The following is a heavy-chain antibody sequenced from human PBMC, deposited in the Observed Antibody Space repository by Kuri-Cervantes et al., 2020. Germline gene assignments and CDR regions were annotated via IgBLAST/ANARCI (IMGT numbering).Heavy chain of an antibody. CDR1: GFTFSNAW. V-gene: IGHV3-15*01. CDR3: AKAPSVAGVVDY. CDR2: IKSKTDGGTT. J-gene: IGHJ4*02. D-gene: IGHD6-19*01. Sequence: GGSLRLSCAASGFTFSNAWMSWVRQAPGKGLEWVGRIKSKTDGGTTDYAAPVKGRFTISRDDSKNTLYLQMNSLRAEDTAVYYCAKAPSVAGVVDYWGQGTLVTVSS.